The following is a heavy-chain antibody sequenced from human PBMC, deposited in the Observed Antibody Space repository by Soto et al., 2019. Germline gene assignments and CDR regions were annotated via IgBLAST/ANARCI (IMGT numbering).Heavy chain of an antibody. J-gene: IGHJ4*02. D-gene: IGHD2-15*01. CDR1: GFTFSSYA. Sequence: DVQLLESGGGLVQPEGSLRLSCAASGFTFSSYAMGWVRQGPGKGLEWVAVVSIGGSTHYAASVRGRFTISRDNSKNALSLQMSSLTAEDTAVYFCAKRRGAGGHFDYWGQGALVTVSS. CDR3: AKRRGAGGHFDY. CDR2: VSIGGST. V-gene: IGHV3-23*01.